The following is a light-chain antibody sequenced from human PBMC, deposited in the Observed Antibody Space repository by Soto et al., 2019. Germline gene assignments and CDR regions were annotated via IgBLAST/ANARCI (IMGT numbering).Light chain of an antibody. J-gene: IGKJ1*01. V-gene: IGKV1-39*01. Sequence: DIQMTQSPSSLSAYVGDRVTITCRASQSISSYLNWYQQKPGKAPKLLIYAASSLQSGVPSSFSGSGSGTDFTLTISSLQPEDFETYYCQQSYSTPWTFGQGTTVDIK. CDR2: AAS. CDR1: QSISSY. CDR3: QQSYSTPWT.